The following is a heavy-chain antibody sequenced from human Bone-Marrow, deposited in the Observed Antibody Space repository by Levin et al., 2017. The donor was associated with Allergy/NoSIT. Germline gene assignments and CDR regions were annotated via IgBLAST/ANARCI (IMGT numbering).Heavy chain of an antibody. CDR1: GFTFSTYS. CDR3: ARDGRRGYDLDV. V-gene: IGHV3-48*01. D-gene: IGHD3-10*01. J-gene: IGHJ6*02. CDR2: ITGNSRTI. Sequence: SCAASGFTFSTYSMNWVRQAPGKGLEWISHITGNSRTIYYADSVQGRFTISRDNAKNSLYLQMNSLRGEDTAVYYCARDGRRGYDLDVWGQGTTVTVSS.